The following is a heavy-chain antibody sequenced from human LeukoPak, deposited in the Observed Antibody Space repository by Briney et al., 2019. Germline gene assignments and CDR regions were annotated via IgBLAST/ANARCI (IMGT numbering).Heavy chain of an antibody. J-gene: IGHJ4*02. Sequence: GESLKISCKGSGYSFTSYWIGWVRQMPGKGLEWMGIIYPGDSDTTYSPSFQGQVTISADKSITTAYLQWSSVKASDNAMYYCARRIAVAGADGFDFWGQGTLVTVSS. CDR3: ARRIAVAGADGFDF. CDR1: GYSFTSYW. V-gene: IGHV5-51*01. CDR2: IYPGDSDT. D-gene: IGHD6-19*01.